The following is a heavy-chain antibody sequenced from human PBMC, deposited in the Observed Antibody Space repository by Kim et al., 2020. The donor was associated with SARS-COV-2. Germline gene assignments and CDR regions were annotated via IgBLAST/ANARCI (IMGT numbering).Heavy chain of an antibody. CDR2: INTNTGNP. J-gene: IGHJ4*02. Sequence: ASVKVSCKASGYTFTSYAMNWVRQAPGQGLEWMGWINTNTGNPTYAQGFTGRFVFSLDTSVSTAYLQISSLKAEDTAVYYCARGNIVVVVAAIGFDYWGQGTLVTVSS. D-gene: IGHD2-15*01. CDR1: GYTFTSYA. CDR3: ARGNIVVVVAAIGFDY. V-gene: IGHV7-4-1*02.